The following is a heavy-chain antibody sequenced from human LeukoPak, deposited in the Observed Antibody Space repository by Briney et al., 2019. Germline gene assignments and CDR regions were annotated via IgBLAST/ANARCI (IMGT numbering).Heavy chain of an antibody. V-gene: IGHV4-4*07. D-gene: IGHD4-23*01. J-gene: IGHJ2*01. Sequence: SEPLSLPCTLSVGSINSYYWSWLPQPAEKALEWIGHIYTGGSTNYNPSLKSRVTMSVDTSKNQFSLKLSSVTAADTAVYYCARSKPDYGGISYWYFDLWGRGTLVTVSS. CDR3: ARSKPDYGGISYWYFDL. CDR2: IYTGGST. CDR1: VGSINSYY.